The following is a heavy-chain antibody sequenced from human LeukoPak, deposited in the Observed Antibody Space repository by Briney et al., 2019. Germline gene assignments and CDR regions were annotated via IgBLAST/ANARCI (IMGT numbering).Heavy chain of an antibody. D-gene: IGHD3-10*01. Sequence: GGSLRLSCAASGFTVSSNYMSWVRQAPGKGLEWVSVIYSGGSTYYADSVKGRFTISRDNSKNTLYLQMNSLRAEDTAVYYCARDRFGESDYYGMDVWGQGTTVTVSS. CDR1: GFTVSSNY. CDR2: IYSGGST. CDR3: ARDRFGESDYYGMDV. J-gene: IGHJ6*02. V-gene: IGHV3-66*01.